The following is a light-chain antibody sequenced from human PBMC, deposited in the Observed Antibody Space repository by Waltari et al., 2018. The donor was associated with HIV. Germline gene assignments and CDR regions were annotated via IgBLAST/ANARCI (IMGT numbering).Light chain of an antibody. CDR2: GNS. CDR1: SSNIGAGYD. V-gene: IGLV1-40*01. J-gene: IGLJ2*01. CDR3: QSYDSSLSGVV. Sequence: QSVLTQPPSVSGAPGQRVTISCTGSSSNIGAGYDVHWYRQVPGTAPKLLIYGNSNRPSGVPDRFSGSKSGTSASLAITGLQAEDEADYYYQSYDSSLSGVVFGGGTKLTVL.